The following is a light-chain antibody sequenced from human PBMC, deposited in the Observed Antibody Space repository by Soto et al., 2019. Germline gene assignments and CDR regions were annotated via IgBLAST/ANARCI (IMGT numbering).Light chain of an antibody. J-gene: IGKJ1*01. CDR1: QSVSSSY. V-gene: IGKV3-20*01. CDR3: QQYGSSPWV. Sequence: EIVLTQSPGTLSLSPGERATLSCRASQSVSSSYLAWYQQKPGQAPRLLIYGASSRATGIPDRFSGSGSGTDFTLTISRLEPEDFTVYYCQQYGSSPWVFGQGTKVEVK. CDR2: GAS.